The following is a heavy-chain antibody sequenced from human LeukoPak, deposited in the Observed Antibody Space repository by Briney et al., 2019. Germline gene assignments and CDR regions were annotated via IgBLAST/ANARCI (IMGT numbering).Heavy chain of an antibody. V-gene: IGHV3-23*01. D-gene: IGHD3-9*01. J-gene: IGHJ5*02. Sequence: PGGSLRLSCTTSGFIFANYAMAWVRQSPGKGLEWVSTISASGADTYYADSVRGRFTISRDNSKNTLYLQMNSLRAEDTAVYYCASARTLRYFDWLPSSWGQGTLVTVSS. CDR2: ISASGADT. CDR1: GFIFANYA. CDR3: ASARTLRYFDWLPSS.